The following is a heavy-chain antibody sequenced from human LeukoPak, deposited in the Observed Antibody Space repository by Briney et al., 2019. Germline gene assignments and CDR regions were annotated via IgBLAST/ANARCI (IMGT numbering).Heavy chain of an antibody. CDR2: IIPIFGTA. V-gene: IGHV1-69*05. Sequence: SVMVSCKASGGTFSSYAISWVRQAPGQGLEWMGGIIPIFGTANYAQKFQGRVTMTRDTSTSTVYMELSSLRSEDTAVYYCARDPSTTVTGDFFDYWGQGTLVTVSS. D-gene: IGHD4-17*01. CDR1: GGTFSSYA. J-gene: IGHJ4*02. CDR3: ARDPSTTVTGDFFDY.